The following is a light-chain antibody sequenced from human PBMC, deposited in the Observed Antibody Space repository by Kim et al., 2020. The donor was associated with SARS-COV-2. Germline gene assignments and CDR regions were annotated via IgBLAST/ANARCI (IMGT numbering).Light chain of an antibody. CDR2: LGS. CDR3: MQALQTPPS. V-gene: IGKV2-28*01. Sequence: DIVMTQSPLSLPVTPGEPASISCRSSQSLLHSNGYNYLDWYLQKPGQSPQLLIYLGSNRASWVPDRFSGSGSGTDFTLKISRVEAEDVGVYYCMQALQTPPSFGQGTKLEI. CDR1: QSLLHSNGYNY. J-gene: IGKJ2*01.